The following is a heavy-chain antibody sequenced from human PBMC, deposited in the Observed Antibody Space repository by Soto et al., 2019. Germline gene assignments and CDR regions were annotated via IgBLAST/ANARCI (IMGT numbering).Heavy chain of an antibody. V-gene: IGHV4-61*01. CDR3: ARDRGYCSGGSCYEWFDP. J-gene: IGHJ5*02. CDR2: IYYSGST. Sequence: LSLTCTVSGGSVSSGSYYWSWIRQPPGKGLEWIGYIYYSGSTNYNPSLKSRVTISVDTSKNQFSLKLSSVTAADTAVYYCARDRGYCSGGSCYEWFDPWGQGTLVTVSS. D-gene: IGHD2-15*01. CDR1: GGSVSSGSYY.